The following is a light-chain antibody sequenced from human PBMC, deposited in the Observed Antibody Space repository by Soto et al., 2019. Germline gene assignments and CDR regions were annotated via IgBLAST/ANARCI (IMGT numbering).Light chain of an antibody. J-gene: IGLJ1*01. V-gene: IGLV2-23*02. CDR2: EVS. Sequence: QSVLTKPASVSGSPGQSITISCTGTSSDVGTYNLVSWYQQHPGKAPKLMIYEVSKWPSGVSNRFSGPKSGNTASLTIAGLQAEDEADYYCCSYSAGNTYVFGTGTKLTVL. CDR1: SSDVGTYNL. CDR3: CSYSAGNTYV.